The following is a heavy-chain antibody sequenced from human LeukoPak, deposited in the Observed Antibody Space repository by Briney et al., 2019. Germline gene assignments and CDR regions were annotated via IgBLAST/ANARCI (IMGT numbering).Heavy chain of an antibody. D-gene: IGHD6-13*01. CDR2: ISGSGGST. V-gene: IGHV3-23*01. Sequence: GGSLRLSCAASGFTFSSYAMSWVRQAPGKGLEWVSAISGSGGSTYYADSVKGRFTISRDNSKNPLYLQMNSLRAEDTAVYYCAKRIAAAGTYYFDYWGQGTLVTVSS. CDR3: AKRIAAAGTYYFDY. J-gene: IGHJ4*02. CDR1: GFTFSSYA.